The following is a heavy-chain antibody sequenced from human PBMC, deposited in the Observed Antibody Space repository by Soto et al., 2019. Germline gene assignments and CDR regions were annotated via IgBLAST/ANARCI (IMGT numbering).Heavy chain of an antibody. CDR2: IYPGDSDT. D-gene: IGHD6-6*01. Sequence: GESLKISCHGSGYSFAIYWIGWVLQMPGKDLEWMGIIYPGDSDTRYSPSFQGQVTISADKSLRTAYLQWTSLKASDTALYYCARTRSFTLGFYYDGMDVWAKGPRSPSP. V-gene: IGHV5-51*01. CDR1: GYSFAIYW. CDR3: ARTRSFTLGFYYDGMDV. J-gene: IGHJ6*02.